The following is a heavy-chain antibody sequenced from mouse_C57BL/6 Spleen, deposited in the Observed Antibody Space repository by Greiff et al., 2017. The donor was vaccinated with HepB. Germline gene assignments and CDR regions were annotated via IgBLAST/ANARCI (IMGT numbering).Heavy chain of an antibody. CDR1: GYTFTSYW. CDR2: IDPSDSYT. J-gene: IGHJ2*01. CDR3: ARRSPRLRDTTGYLDY. Sequence: QVQLQQPGAELVMPGASVKLSCKASGYTFTSYWMHWVKQRPGQGLEWIGEIDPSDSYTNYTQKFKGKSTLTVDKSSSTAYMQLSSLTSEDSAVCYCARRSPRLRDTTGYLDYWGQGTTLTVSS. V-gene: IGHV1-69*01. D-gene: IGHD1-1*01.